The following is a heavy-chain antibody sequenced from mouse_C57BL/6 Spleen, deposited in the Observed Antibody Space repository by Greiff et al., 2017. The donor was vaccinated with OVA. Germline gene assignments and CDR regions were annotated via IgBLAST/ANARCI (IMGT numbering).Heavy chain of an antibody. CDR1: GYTFTSYW. CDR3: ARGIGTYWYFDV. V-gene: IGHV1-69*01. Sequence: QVQLQQPGAELVMPGASVKLSCKASGYTFTSYWMHWVKQRPGQGLEWIGAIDPSDSYTNYNQKFKGKSTLTVDKSSSTAYMQLSSLTSEDSAVYYCARGIGTYWYFDVWGTGTTVTVSS. CDR2: IDPSDSYT. D-gene: IGHD2-14*01. J-gene: IGHJ1*03.